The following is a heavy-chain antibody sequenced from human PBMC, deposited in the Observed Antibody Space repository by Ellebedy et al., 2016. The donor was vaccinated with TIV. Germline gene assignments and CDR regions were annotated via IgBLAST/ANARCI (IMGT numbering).Heavy chain of an antibody. CDR3: TKHRPSASMDV. Sequence: GESLKISCAASGFTFSSSAMGCVRQAPGKGPEWVPAISDDGVRTYYADSVNGRFTISRDNSKSTLFLQMNSLRAEDAAKYYCTKHRPSASMDVWGQGTTVAVSS. CDR2: ISDDGVRT. D-gene: IGHD6-25*01. CDR1: GFTFSSSA. V-gene: IGHV3-23*01. J-gene: IGHJ6*02.